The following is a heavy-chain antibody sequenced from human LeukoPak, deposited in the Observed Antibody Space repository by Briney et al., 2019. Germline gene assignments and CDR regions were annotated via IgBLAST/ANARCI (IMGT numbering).Heavy chain of an antibody. CDR2: ICSGDNT. J-gene: IGHJ4*02. CDR3: ARRYCSGGTCYFFDY. CDR1: GFTVSSNC. D-gene: IGHD2-15*01. V-gene: IGHV3-53*01. Sequence: GGSLRLSCAASGFTVSSNCMSWVRQAPGKGLEWVSLICSGDNTYYADSVKGRFTISRDDSKNTLYLQMNSLRAEDTAVYYCARRYCSGGTCYFFDYWGQGTLVTVSS.